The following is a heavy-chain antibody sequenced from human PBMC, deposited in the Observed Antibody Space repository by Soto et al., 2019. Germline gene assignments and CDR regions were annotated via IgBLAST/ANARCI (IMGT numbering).Heavy chain of an antibody. CDR1: GGTFSGYY. J-gene: IGHJ4*02. V-gene: IGHV4-34*01. CDR3: ASTAGILLWFGELRYYFDF. D-gene: IGHD3-10*01. Sequence: QVHLQQWGAGLLKPSKTLSLTCAVYGGTFSGYYWSWIRQPPGKGLEWIGEINHSGSTNYNPSLKSRVTISMDTSKNQFSPKLSSVTAADTAVYYCASTAGILLWFGELRYYFDFWGQGTLVTV. CDR2: INHSGST.